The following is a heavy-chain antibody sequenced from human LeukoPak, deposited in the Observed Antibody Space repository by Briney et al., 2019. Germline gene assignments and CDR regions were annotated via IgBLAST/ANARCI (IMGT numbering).Heavy chain of an antibody. J-gene: IGHJ5*02. CDR1: GGSFSGYY. V-gene: IGHV4-34*01. D-gene: IGHD2-2*01. CDR2: INHSGST. Sequence: SETLSLTCAVYGGSFSGYYWSWIRQPPGKGLEWIGEINHSGSTNYNPSLKSRVTVSVDTSKNQFSLKLSSVTAADTAVYYCARGPRRYQGTWFDPWGQGTLVTVSS. CDR3: ARGPRRYQGTWFDP.